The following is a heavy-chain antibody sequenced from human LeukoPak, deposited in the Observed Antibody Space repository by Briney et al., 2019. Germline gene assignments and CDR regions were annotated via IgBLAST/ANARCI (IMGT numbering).Heavy chain of an antibody. J-gene: IGHJ4*02. CDR1: GYTFITHG. Sequence: ASVKVSCKASGYTFITHGLTWVRQAPGQGLELMGWISAYNGNTIYAQTLQDRLTMTTDTSTSTAYMELRSLRSDDTAVYYCARGRLRYLDWTRAYSDYWGQGTLVTVSS. V-gene: IGHV1-18*01. D-gene: IGHD3-9*01. CDR2: ISAYNGNT. CDR3: ARGRLRYLDWTRAYSDY.